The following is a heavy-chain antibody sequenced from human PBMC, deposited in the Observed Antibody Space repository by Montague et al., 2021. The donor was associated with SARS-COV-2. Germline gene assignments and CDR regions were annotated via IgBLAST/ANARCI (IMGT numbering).Heavy chain of an antibody. CDR1: GFTFSSYE. V-gene: IGHV3-48*03. J-gene: IGHJ6*03. Sequence: SLRLSCAASGFTFSSYEMNWVRQAPGKGLEWVSYISSSGSTIYYADSVKGRFTISRDNAKNSLYLQMNSLRAEDTAVYYCARVVGPSITIFGVVNYYYYMDVWGKGTTVTVS. D-gene: IGHD3-3*01. CDR2: ISSSGSTI. CDR3: ARVVGPSITIFGVVNYYYYMDV.